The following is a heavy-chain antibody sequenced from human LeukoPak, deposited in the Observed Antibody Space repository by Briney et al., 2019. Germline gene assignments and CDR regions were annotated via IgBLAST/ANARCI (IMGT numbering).Heavy chain of an antibody. CDR3: ASDLYRSGWCPIPFDY. CDR1: GYTFTGYY. V-gene: IGHV1-2*02. CDR2: INPNSGGT. J-gene: IGHJ4*02. D-gene: IGHD6-19*01. Sequence: ASVKVSCKASGYTFTGYYMHWVRQAPGQGLEWMGWINPNSGGTNYAQKFQGRVTMTRDTSISTAYMELSRLRSDDTAVYYCASDLYRSGWCPIPFDYWGQGTLVTVSS.